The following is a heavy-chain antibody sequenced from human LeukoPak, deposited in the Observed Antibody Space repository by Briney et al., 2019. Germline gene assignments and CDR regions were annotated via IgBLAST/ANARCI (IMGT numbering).Heavy chain of an antibody. CDR3: ARVAERQYYDSTGYYSH. CDR1: GGSFSGYY. J-gene: IGHJ4*02. CDR2: INHSGST. V-gene: IGHV4-34*01. D-gene: IGHD3-22*01. Sequence: SESLSLTCAVYGGSFSGYYWSWIRQPPGKGLEWIGEINHSGSTNYNPPLKSRVTISVDTSKNQFSLKLSSVTAADTAVYYCARVAERQYYDSTGYYSHWGQGTLVTVSS.